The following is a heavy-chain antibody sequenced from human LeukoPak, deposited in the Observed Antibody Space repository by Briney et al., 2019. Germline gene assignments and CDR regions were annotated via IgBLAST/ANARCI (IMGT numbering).Heavy chain of an antibody. CDR1: GFTVSSNY. V-gene: IGHV3-53*01. D-gene: IGHD6-19*01. Sequence: GGSLRLSCAASGFTVSSNYMSWVRQAPGKGLEWVSVIYSGGITYYADSVKGRFTISRDNSKNTLYLQMSSLRAEDTAVYYCAKDRGSGWYGFDYWGQGTLVTVSS. J-gene: IGHJ4*02. CDR2: IYSGGIT. CDR3: AKDRGSGWYGFDY.